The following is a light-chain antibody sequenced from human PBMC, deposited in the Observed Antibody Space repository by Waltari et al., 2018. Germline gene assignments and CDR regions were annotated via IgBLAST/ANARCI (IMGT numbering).Light chain of an antibody. CDR1: QSVSKY. CDR3: QKYGTLPAT. CDR2: DAS. Sequence: EIVLTQSPGTLSLSPGERATISCRASQSVSKYLAWYQQKPGQAPRLLIYDASTRATGIPDRFSGSGWGTDFSLTISRLEPEDFAVYYCQKYGTLPATFGQGTKVQMK. J-gene: IGKJ1*01. V-gene: IGKV3-20*01.